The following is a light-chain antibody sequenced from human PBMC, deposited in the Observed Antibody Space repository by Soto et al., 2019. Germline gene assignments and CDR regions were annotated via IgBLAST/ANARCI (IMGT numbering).Light chain of an antibody. CDR3: KQYANPPLT. CDR2: GAS. V-gene: IGKV3-20*01. CDR1: QSVSSNY. Sequence: EIVLTQSPGTLSLSPGEGATLSCSASQSVSSNYLPWYQQKPGQAPRLLLYGASSRATGIPDRFSRSGSGKDFTLTIRRLEPEDFAVYYCKQYANPPLTFGPGTKVDIK. J-gene: IGKJ3*01.